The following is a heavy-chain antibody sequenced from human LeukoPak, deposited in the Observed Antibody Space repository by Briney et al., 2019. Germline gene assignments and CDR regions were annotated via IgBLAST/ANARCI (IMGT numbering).Heavy chain of an antibody. CDR2: IYHSGST. CDR3: ARDSPYDFWGGYPGPYFFDY. V-gene: IGHV4-4*02. D-gene: IGHD3-3*01. CDR1: GGSISGSNW. J-gene: IGHJ4*02. Sequence: SETLSLTCAVSGGSISGSNWWSWVRQPPGKGLEWIGEIYHSGSTNYNPSLKSRVTISVDKSKNQFSLKLSSVTAADTAVYYCARDSPYDFWGGYPGPYFFDYWGQGSLVIVSS.